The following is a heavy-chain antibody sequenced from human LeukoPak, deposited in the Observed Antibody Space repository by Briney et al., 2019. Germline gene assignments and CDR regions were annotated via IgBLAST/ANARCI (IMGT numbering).Heavy chain of an antibody. CDR1: GGSISSGSYY. CDR2: IYTSGST. J-gene: IGHJ5*02. D-gene: IGHD6-13*01. V-gene: IGHV4-61*02. CDR3: ARVERFYSSSWYDH. Sequence: PSQTLSLTCTVSGGSISSGSYYWSWIRQPAGKGLEWIGRIYTSGSTNYNPSLKSRVTISVDTSKNQFSLKLGSVTAADTAVYYCARVERFYSSSWYDHWGQGTLVTVSS.